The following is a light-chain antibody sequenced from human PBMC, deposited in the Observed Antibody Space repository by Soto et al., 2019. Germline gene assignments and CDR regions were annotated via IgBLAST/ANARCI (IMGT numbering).Light chain of an antibody. Sequence: QAVVTQEPSVTVSPGGTVTLTCASSTGPVTSGSYPSWFQQKPGQPPRSLISNTNNKHSWTPARFSGSLLGGKAVLTLSGVQLEDEADYYCLLNSGGAGIFGGGTKLTVL. V-gene: IGLV7-43*01. CDR1: TGPVTSGSY. J-gene: IGLJ2*01. CDR3: LLNSGGAGI. CDR2: NTN.